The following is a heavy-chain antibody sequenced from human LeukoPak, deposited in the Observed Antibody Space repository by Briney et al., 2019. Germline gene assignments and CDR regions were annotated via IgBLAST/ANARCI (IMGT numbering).Heavy chain of an antibody. V-gene: IGHV1-69*01. CDR1: GGTFSSYA. J-gene: IGHJ5*02. D-gene: IGHD5-18*01. CDR2: IIPIFGTA. CDR3: ARENGYTHQGWFDP. Sequence: SVKVSCKASGGTFSSYAISWVRQAPGQGLEWMGGIIPIFGTANYAQKFQGRVTITADESTSTAYMELSSLRSEDTAVYYCARENGYTHQGWFDPWGQGTLVTLSS.